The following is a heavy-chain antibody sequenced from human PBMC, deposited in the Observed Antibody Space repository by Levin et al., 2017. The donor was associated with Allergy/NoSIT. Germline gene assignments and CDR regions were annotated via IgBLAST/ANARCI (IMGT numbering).Heavy chain of an antibody. D-gene: IGHD6-13*01. CDR3: ARDPLGHTIAAAGTSYYYYYMDV. V-gene: IGHV3-33*01. J-gene: IGHJ6*03. CDR1: GFTFSSYG. CDR2: IWYDGSNK. Sequence: GGSLRLSCAASGFTFSSYGMHWVRQAPGKGLEWVAGIWYDGSNKYYADSVKGRFTISRDNSKNTLYLQMNSLRAEDTAVYYCARDPLGHTIAAAGTSYYYYYMDVWGKGTTVTVSS.